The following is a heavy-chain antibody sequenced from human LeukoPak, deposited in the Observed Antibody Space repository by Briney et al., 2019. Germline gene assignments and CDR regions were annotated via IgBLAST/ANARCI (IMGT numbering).Heavy chain of an antibody. J-gene: IGHJ4*02. CDR1: GFTFSSYE. CDR3: ARVRNYGSGSYRLDY. V-gene: IGHV4-39*07. Sequence: PGGSLRLSCAASGFTFSSYEMNWVRQAPGKGLEWIGSIYYSGSTYYNPSLKSRVTISVDTSKNQFSLKLSSVTAADTAVYYCARVRNYGSGSYRLDYWGQGTLVTVSS. D-gene: IGHD3-10*01. CDR2: IYYSGST.